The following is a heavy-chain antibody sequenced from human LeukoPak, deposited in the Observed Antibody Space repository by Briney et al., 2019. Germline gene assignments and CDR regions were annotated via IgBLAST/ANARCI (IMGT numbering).Heavy chain of an antibody. CDR3: ARDGITGTSRWFDP. V-gene: IGHV4-31*03. CDR1: GGSISSGGYY. Sequence: PSETLSLTCTVSGGSISSGGYYWSWIRQHPGKGLEWIGYIYYSGSTYYNPSLKSRVTISVDTSKNQFSLELSSVTAADTAVYYCARDGITGTSRWFDPWGQGTLVTVSS. CDR2: IYYSGST. D-gene: IGHD1-7*01. J-gene: IGHJ5*02.